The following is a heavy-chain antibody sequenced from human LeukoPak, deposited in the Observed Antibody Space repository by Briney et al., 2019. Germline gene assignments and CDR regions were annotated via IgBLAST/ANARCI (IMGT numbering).Heavy chain of an antibody. J-gene: IGHJ4*02. D-gene: IGHD2-15*01. V-gene: IGHV4-34*01. Sequence: PSETLSLTCAVYGGSFSGYYWSWIRQPPGKGLEWIGEINHSGSTNYNPSLKSRVTISVDTSKNQFSLKLSSVTAADTAVYYCASRQWWWNRLDYWGQGTLVTVSS. CDR2: INHSGST. CDR1: GGSFSGYY. CDR3: ASRQWWWNRLDY.